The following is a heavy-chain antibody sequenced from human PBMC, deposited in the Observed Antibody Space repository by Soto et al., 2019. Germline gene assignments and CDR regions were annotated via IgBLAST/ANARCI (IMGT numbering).Heavy chain of an antibody. CDR3: SIVVSDLYYYYYMAV. J-gene: IGHJ6*03. V-gene: IGHV4-59*01. Sequence: EPLSLSCTISGCSIIRYYWRCIRQPPVNGLECIVYIYYSGSTNFNPSLKSRVTISVDTSKNQFSLKLSSVTAADSAVYFFSIVVSDLYYYYYMAVWGKGTTVTGSS. CDR2: IYYSGST. CDR1: GCSIIRYY.